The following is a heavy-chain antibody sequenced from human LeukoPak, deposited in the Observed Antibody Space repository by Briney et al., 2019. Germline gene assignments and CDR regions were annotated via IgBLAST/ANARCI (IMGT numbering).Heavy chain of an antibody. J-gene: IGHJ4*02. CDR2: ITDSGTGT. CDR1: GFTFSSYA. Sequence: GGSLRLSCAASGFTFSSYALSWVRQAPGKGLEWVSGITDSGTGTYYADSVKGRFTISRDNSKNTLYLQMNSLRAEDTAVYYCAKDREDDYGDYYFDYWGQGTLVTVSS. D-gene: IGHD4-17*01. V-gene: IGHV3-23*01. CDR3: AKDREDDYGDYYFDY.